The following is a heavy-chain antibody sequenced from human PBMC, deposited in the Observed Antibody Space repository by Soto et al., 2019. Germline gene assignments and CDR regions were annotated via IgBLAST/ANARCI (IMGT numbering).Heavy chain of an antibody. V-gene: IGHV3-23*01. Sequence: GGSLRLSCAASGFTFSKYAMSWVRQAPGKGLEWVSAINAGGNSTKSADSVKGRFTISRDNSKNTVYLQMNNLRAEDTAIYYCGMHYDYWGQGTLVTVSS. CDR1: GFTFSKYA. CDR2: INAGGNST. CDR3: GMHYDY. J-gene: IGHJ4*02.